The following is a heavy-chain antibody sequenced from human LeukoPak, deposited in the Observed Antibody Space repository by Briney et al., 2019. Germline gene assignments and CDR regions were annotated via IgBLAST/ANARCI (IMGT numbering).Heavy chain of an antibody. CDR1: GFTFSSYS. V-gene: IGHV3-48*01. CDR2: ISSSSSTI. J-gene: IGHJ4*02. D-gene: IGHD1-26*01. CDR3: ARAGGSYFPPSLKDDY. Sequence: PGGSLRLSCAASGFTFSSYSMNWVRQAPGKGLEWVSYISSSSSTIYYADSVKGRFTISRDNAKNSLYLQMNSLRAEDTAVYYCARAGGSYFPPSLKDDYWGQGTLVTVSS.